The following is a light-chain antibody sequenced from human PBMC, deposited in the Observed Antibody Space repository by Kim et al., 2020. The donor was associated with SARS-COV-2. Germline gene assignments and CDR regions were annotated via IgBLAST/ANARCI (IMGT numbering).Light chain of an antibody. CDR2: GAS. CDR3: QHDA. J-gene: IGKJ4*01. Sequence: SPAVVSASAGERITLSCRASQNIGYNLAWYQVRSCQAPRLLIYGASTRATGIPARFSGSGSGTDFTLTISNLQSEDFEVYYCQHDAFGGGTKV. CDR1: QNIGYN. V-gene: IGKV3-15*01.